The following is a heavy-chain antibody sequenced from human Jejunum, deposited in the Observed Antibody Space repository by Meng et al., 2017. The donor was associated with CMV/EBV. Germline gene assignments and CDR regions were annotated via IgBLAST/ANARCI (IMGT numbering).Heavy chain of an antibody. D-gene: IGHD7-27*01. CDR2: ISLGNGQT. CDR3: ARDVWGFDY. J-gene: IGHJ4*02. Sequence: VHLLQSGAKVKKPGASVNISCKTSGYTFTDHNVGWVRQAPGQGLEWVGWISLGNGQTVYGHKVQGRVTVTTDTSTSTAYMELRSLRSDDTAMYYCARDVWGFDYWGQGTLVTASS. V-gene: IGHV1-18*04. CDR1: GYTFTDHN.